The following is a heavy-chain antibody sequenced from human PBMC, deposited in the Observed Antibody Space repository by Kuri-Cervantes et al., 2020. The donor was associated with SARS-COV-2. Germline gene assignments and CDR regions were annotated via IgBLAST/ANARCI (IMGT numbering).Heavy chain of an antibody. J-gene: IGHJ6*02. D-gene: IGHD3-3*01. CDR3: ARGVTIFGEDV. Sequence: GSLRLSCTVPGGSVSSGSYYWSWIRQPPGKGLEWIGYIYYSGSTNYNPSLKSRVTISVDTSKNQFSLKLSSVTAADTAVYYCARGVTIFGEDVWGQGTTVTVSS. CDR2: IYYSGST. CDR1: GGSVSSGSYY. V-gene: IGHV4-61*01.